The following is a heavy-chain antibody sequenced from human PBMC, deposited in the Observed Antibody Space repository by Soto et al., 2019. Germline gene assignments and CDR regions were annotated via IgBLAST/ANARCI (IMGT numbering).Heavy chain of an antibody. D-gene: IGHD1-26*01. V-gene: IGHV1-18*01. CDR1: GYRFSRYG. CDR2: ISTYNGNT. Sequence: QVQLVQSGGEVKKPGASVKVSCKNSGYRFSRYGINWVRQAPGQGLEWMGWISTYNGNTQYAQKFQGRVIMTIDTTTDAAYLEPRSLGSDDTGLYFCAGDEGEPNLMVVRPPRDYWGPGTLVSVSS. J-gene: IGHJ4*02. CDR3: AGDEGEPNLMVVRPPRDY.